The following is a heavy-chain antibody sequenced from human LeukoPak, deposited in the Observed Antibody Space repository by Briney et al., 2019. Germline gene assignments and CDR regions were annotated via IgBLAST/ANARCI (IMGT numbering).Heavy chain of an antibody. CDR3: ARDRGGYSYGYDAFGI. V-gene: IGHV4-38-2*02. J-gene: IGHJ3*02. CDR1: GYSISSGYY. D-gene: IGHD5-18*01. Sequence: SETLSLTCTVSGYSISSGYYWGWIRQPPGKGLEWIGSIYHSGSTYYNPSLKSRVTISVDTSKNQFSLKLSSVTAADTAVYYCARDRGGYSYGYDAFGIWGQGTMVTVSS. CDR2: IYHSGST.